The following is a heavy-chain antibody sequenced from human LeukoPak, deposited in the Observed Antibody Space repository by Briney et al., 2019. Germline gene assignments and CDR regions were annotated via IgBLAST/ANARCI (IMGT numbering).Heavy chain of an antibody. CDR2: ISAYNGNT. D-gene: IGHD3-22*01. J-gene: IGHJ4*02. CDR3: ARGRRHYDSSGYYLRQDY. Sequence: VASVKVSCKASGYTFTSYGISWVRQAPGQGLEWMGWISAYNGNTNYAQKLQGRVTMTTDTSTSTAYMELSSLRSEDTAVYCCARGRRHYDSSGYYLRQDYWGQGTLVTVSS. V-gene: IGHV1-18*01. CDR1: GYTFTSYG.